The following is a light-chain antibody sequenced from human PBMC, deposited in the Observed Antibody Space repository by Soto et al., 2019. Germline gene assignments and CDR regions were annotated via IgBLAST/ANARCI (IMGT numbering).Light chain of an antibody. J-gene: IGKJ1*01. CDR1: QSVLYSSNNKNY. CDR2: WAS. V-gene: IGKV4-1*01. CDR3: QQYYSTPQT. Sequence: DIVMTQSPDSLAVSLCERSTINCKSSQSVLYSSNNKNYLAWYQQKPGQPPKLLIYWASTRESGVPERFSGSGSGTDFTLTISSLQAEDGAVYYCQQYYSTPQTFGQGTKVEIK.